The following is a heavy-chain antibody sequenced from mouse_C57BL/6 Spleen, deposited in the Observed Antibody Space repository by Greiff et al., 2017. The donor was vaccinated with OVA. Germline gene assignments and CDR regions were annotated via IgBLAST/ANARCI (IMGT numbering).Heavy chain of an antibody. V-gene: IGHV2-6-1*01. CDR1: GFSLTSYG. CDR2: IWSDGST. J-gene: IGHJ4*01. Sequence: VNLVESGPGLVAPSQSLSITCTVSGFSLTSYGVHWVRQPPGKGLEWLVVIWSDGSTTYNSALKSRLSISKDNSKSQVFLKMNSLQTDDTAMYYCARHAPFYDYDDGYAMDYWGQGTSVTVSS. CDR3: ARHAPFYDYDDGYAMDY. D-gene: IGHD2-4*01.